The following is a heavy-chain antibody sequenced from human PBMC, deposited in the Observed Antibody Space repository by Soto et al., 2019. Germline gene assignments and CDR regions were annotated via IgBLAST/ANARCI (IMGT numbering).Heavy chain of an antibody. Sequence: QVQLVQSGAEVKKPGSSVKVSCKASGGTFSSYAISWVRQAPGQGLEWMVGIIPIFGTANYAQQFRARVTITADKSTSTAYMELSSLRSEDEDVYSCAIPPAWAGGHDAFDIWGKGTVVTVSS. V-gene: IGHV1-69*06. J-gene: IGHJ3*02. CDR3: AIPPAWAGGHDAFDI. CDR2: IIPIFGTA. CDR1: GGTFSSYA. D-gene: IGHD1-26*01.